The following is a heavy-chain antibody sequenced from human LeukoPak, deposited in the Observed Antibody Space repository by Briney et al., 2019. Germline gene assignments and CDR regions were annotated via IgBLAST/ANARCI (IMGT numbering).Heavy chain of an antibody. CDR2: VVGNGGTT. Sequence: GGSLILSCAASGFTFTTYTIHWVRQAPGKGLEYVSAVVGNGGTTYYANSVKGRFTISRDNSKNTVYLQMGSLRAEDTAVYYCARERAFYYFDYWGQGALVTVSS. V-gene: IGHV3-64*01. CDR1: GFTFTTYT. J-gene: IGHJ4*02. CDR3: ARERAFYYFDY.